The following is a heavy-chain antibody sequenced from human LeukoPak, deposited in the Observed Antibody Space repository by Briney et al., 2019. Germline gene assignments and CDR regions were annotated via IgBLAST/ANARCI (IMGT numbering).Heavy chain of an antibody. CDR1: GVTFSSYS. CDR2: ISGSYSTI. Sequence: GGALRLSCAASGVTFSSYSMNWGRQAPGKGVEWGSYISGSYSTIYYADSVKGRFTISRDNSMNTLYLQMNSLRAEDTAVYYCARALVGHWGQGTLVTVSS. V-gene: IGHV3-48*01. J-gene: IGHJ4*02. D-gene: IGHD3/OR15-3a*01. CDR3: ARALVGH.